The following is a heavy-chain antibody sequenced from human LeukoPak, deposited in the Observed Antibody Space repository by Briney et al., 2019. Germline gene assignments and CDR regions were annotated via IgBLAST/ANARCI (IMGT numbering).Heavy chain of an antibody. CDR3: ARAARNRYLDV. V-gene: IGHV4-59*01. D-gene: IGHD3-9*01. J-gene: IGHJ6*02. Sequence: SETLSLTCTVSGGSISSYYWSWIRQPPGKRLEWIGYIYYSGSTNYYPSLKSRVTISVDTSKNQFSLKLSSVTAADTAVYYCARAARNRYLDVWGQGTTVTVSS. CDR1: GGSISSYY. CDR2: IYYSGST.